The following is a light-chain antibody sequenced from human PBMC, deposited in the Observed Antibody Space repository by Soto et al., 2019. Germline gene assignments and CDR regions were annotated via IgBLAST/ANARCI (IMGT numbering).Light chain of an antibody. CDR3: QQYGSSPPYT. J-gene: IGKJ2*01. CDR2: GAS. V-gene: IGKV3-20*01. Sequence: EIVLTQSPGTLSLSPGERATLSCRASHSVSGSYLAWYQQKPGQAPRLLIYGASSRATGIPDRFSGSGSGTDFTLTISRLEPEDFAVYYCQQYGSSPPYTFGQGTKLEIK. CDR1: HSVSGSY.